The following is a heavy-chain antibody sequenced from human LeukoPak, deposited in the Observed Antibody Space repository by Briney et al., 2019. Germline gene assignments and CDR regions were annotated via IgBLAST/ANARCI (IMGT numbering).Heavy chain of an antibody. CDR3: AKVVQYTASTGTCLES. Sequence: RGALRLSCAAPGFRLFNVGIHWGRQAPGKGLDWVAVILNDESYKYYADSVKGRLAISRDNPKNTLYQQMNSLRAEDTAIYYCAKVVQYTASTGTCLESWGQGTLVTVSS. CDR2: ILNDESYK. D-gene: IGHD6-13*01. J-gene: IGHJ4*02. V-gene: IGHV3-33*06. CDR1: GFRLFNVG.